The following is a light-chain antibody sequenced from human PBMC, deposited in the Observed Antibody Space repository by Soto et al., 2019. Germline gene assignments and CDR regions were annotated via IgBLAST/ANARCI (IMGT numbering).Light chain of an antibody. Sequence: EIVLTQSPATLSLSPGEIATLSCRASQRVSSYLAWYQQKPGQAPRLLIYDASNRATGIPARFSGSGSGTDFTLTISSLEPEDFAVYYCQQRSNWPITFGQGTRLEIK. CDR3: QQRSNWPIT. V-gene: IGKV3-11*01. CDR1: QRVSSY. CDR2: DAS. J-gene: IGKJ5*01.